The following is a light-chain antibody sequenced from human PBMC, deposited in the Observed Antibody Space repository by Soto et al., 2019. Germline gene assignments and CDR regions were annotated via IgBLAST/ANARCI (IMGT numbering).Light chain of an antibody. CDR3: QQYNDWPRT. CDR1: QGIRKD. Sequence: DIQMTQSPSSLSASAGDRVTITCRASQGIRKDLGWYQQKPGKAPKRLIYAASSLQSGVPSRFSGSGSGTDFTFTISSLQSEDFAVYYCQQYNDWPRTFGQGTKVDIK. J-gene: IGKJ1*01. V-gene: IGKV1-17*01. CDR2: AAS.